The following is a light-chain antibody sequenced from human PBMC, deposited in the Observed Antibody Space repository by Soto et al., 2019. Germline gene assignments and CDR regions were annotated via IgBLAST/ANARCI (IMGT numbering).Light chain of an antibody. CDR1: QTISGNY. CDR2: GAS. Sequence: LVLTQSPGSLSLSVGERATFSCRASQTISGNYLAWYKQKPGQAPRLLLFGASSRATGVPDMFSGSGSGTDFTLTLTRLEHEDSAVYYCQHYGNSLITFGQGTRLEMK. CDR3: QHYGNSLIT. J-gene: IGKJ5*01. V-gene: IGKV3-20*01.